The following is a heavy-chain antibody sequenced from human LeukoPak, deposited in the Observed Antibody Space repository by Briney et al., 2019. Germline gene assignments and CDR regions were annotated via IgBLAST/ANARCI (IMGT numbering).Heavy chain of an antibody. V-gene: IGHV5-51*01. D-gene: IGHD1-26*01. Sequence: GESLKISCMGSGSRFANYWIGWVRQMPGKGLEWMGIIYVGDSDTRYSPSFQGRVTISADKSIKTAYLQWSSLKASDTAMYYCARPLQGIVGATGFDYWGQGTLVTVSS. CDR3: ARPLQGIVGATGFDY. CDR1: GSRFANYW. CDR2: IYVGDSDT. J-gene: IGHJ4*02.